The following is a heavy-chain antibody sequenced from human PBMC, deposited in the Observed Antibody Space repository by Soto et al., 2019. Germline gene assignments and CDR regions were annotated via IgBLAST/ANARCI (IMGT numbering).Heavy chain of an antibody. J-gene: IGHJ6*03. D-gene: IGHD3-10*01. V-gene: IGHV4-4*02. Sequence: SETLSLTCAVSSGSISSSNWWSWVRQPPGKGLEWIGEIYHSGSTNYNPSLKSRVTISVDKSKNQFSLKLSSVTAADTAVYYCARNPRGGYYYYYMDVWGKGTTVTVSS. CDR3: ARNPRGGYYYYYMDV. CDR1: SGSISSSNW. CDR2: IYHSGST.